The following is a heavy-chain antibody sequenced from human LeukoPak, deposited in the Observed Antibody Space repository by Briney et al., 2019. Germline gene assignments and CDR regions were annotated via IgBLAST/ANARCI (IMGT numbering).Heavy chain of an antibody. V-gene: IGHV5-51*01. CDR2: IYPGDSDT. Sequence: GESLKISCQGSGYSFTNYWIGWVRQMPGKGLEWKGIIYPGDSDTRYNPSFQGQVTISADKSISTAYLQWSSLKASDTAMYYCARSAGDRGSYNYWGQGTLVTVSS. D-gene: IGHD1-26*01. CDR1: GYSFTNYW. J-gene: IGHJ4*02. CDR3: ARSAGDRGSYNY.